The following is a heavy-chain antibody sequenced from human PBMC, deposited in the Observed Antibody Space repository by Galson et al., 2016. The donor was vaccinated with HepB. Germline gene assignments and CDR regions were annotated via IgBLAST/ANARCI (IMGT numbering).Heavy chain of an antibody. CDR3: ATWWPYYFDF. Sequence: SETLYLTCSVSDDSVTSDSYYWTWIRQSPGKGLEWIGHIYYSGSTKYNPSLTSRVTTAVDTSKNQSSLTHRAVTTADTAVYFCATWWPYYFDFWGPGILVTVSS. V-gene: IGHV4-61*01. CDR2: IYYSGST. D-gene: IGHD2-15*01. CDR1: DDSVTSDSYY. J-gene: IGHJ4*02.